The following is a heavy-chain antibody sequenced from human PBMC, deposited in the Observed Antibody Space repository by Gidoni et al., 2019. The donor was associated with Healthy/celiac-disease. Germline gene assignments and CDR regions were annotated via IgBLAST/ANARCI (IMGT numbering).Heavy chain of an antibody. Sequence: QVQLVESGGGVVQPGRSLRLSCAASGFTFSSYGMHGVRQAPGKGLEWVAVIWYDGSNKYYADSVKGRFTISRDNSKNTLYLQMNSLRAEDTAVYYCARDHYYDSSGYYFGLSAEWYFDLWGRGTLVTVSS. D-gene: IGHD3-22*01. CDR1: GFTFSSYG. CDR3: ARDHYYDSSGYYFGLSAEWYFDL. V-gene: IGHV3-33*01. J-gene: IGHJ2*01. CDR2: IWYDGSNK.